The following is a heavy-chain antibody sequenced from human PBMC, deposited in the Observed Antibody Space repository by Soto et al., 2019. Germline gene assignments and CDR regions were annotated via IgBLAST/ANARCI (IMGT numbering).Heavy chain of an antibody. CDR2: ISGSGGST. V-gene: IGHV3-23*01. J-gene: IGHJ4*02. CDR1: GCTFSSYA. CDR3: AKDWYSSGPVHY. D-gene: IGHD6-19*01. Sequence: PGGSLRLSCAASGCTFSSYARSWVRQAPGKGLEWVSAISGSGGSTYYADSVKGRFTISRDNSKNTLYLQMNSLRAEDTAVYYCAKDWYSSGPVHYWGQGTLVTVSS.